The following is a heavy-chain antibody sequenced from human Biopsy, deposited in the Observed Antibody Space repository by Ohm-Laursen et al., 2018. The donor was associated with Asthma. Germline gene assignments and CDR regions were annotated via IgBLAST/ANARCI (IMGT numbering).Heavy chain of an antibody. CDR2: ISKDASTQ. V-gene: IGHV3-30*01. CDR3: VRDGTDDAFDI. J-gene: IGHJ3*02. CDR1: GFSFSNFA. Sequence: SLRLSCAAPGFSFSNFALHWVRQAPGKGLEWVGVISKDASTQDYADSVKGRFTMARDNSKNTLDLQMNSLREEDTAVYYCVRDGTDDAFDIWGQGTVVSVSS. D-gene: IGHD1-1*01.